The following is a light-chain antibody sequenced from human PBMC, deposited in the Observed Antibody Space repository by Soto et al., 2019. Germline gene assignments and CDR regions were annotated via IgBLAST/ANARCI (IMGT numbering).Light chain of an antibody. Sequence: QSALTQPASVSGSPGQSITISCTGITSDVGDDNLVSWYQQYPGKVPKLILYRGSNRPSGVSDRFSGSKSGNTASLAISGLQAEDEADYYCCSYVTGTTHVLFGGGTQLTVL. CDR1: TSDVGDDNL. J-gene: IGLJ2*01. V-gene: IGLV2-23*01. CDR3: CSYVTGTTHVL. CDR2: RGS.